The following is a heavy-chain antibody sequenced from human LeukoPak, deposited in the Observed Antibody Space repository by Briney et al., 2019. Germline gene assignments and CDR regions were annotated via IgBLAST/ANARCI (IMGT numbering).Heavy chain of an antibody. CDR2: MNPKSGNT. Sequence: GASVKVSCKASGYTFTNYDINWVRQAPGQGPEWMGWMNPKSGNTGYAQKFKGRVTMTRNTSISTAYMELSSLRSDDTAVYYCARDQDIVVVVAALRQREMGGFDPWGQGTLVTVSS. CDR1: GYTFTNYD. CDR3: ARDQDIVVVVAALRQREMGGFDP. J-gene: IGHJ5*02. V-gene: IGHV1-8*01. D-gene: IGHD2-15*01.